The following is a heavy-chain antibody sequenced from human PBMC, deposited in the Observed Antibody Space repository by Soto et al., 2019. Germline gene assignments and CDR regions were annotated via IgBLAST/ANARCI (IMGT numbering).Heavy chain of an antibody. J-gene: IGHJ4*02. CDR3: RMDDNQRDY. CDR1: GASFTTYY. V-gene: IGHV4-34*01. D-gene: IGHD2-2*01. CDR2: INESGST. Sequence: QVQLQQWGAGLLKPSETLSLTCGVFGASFTTYYWSWIRQAPGKGLEWIGEINESGSTIYNPSLESRVTISLDMSKNHFSLNLTSVTAADTAVYSCRMDDNQRDYWGQGTLVTVSS.